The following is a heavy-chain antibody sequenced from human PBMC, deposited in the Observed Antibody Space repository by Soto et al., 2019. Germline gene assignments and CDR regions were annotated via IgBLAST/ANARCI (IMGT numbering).Heavy chain of an antibody. CDR1: GFTFSSYA. V-gene: IGHV3-23*01. D-gene: IGHD4-17*01. Sequence: PGGSLRLSCAASGFTFSSYAMSWVRQAPGKGLEWVSAISGSGGSTYYADSVEGRFTISRDNSKNTLYLQMNSLRAEDTAVYYCAPPGTTVTNDYYYGMDVWGQGTTVTVSS. CDR2: ISGSGGST. J-gene: IGHJ6*02. CDR3: APPGTTVTNDYYYGMDV.